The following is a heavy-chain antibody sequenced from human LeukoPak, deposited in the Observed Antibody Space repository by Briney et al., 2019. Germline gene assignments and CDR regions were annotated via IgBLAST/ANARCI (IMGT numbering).Heavy chain of an antibody. CDR3: ARITRLQVAAYFDY. CDR1: GGSISSYY. D-gene: IGHD2-15*01. V-gene: IGHV4-59*08. Sequence: SETLSLTCTVSGGSISSYYWSWIRQPPGKGLEWIGYIYYSGSTNYNPSLKSRVTISVGTSKNQFSLKLSSVTAADTAVYYCARITRLQVAAYFDYWGQGTLVTVSS. J-gene: IGHJ4*02. CDR2: IYYSGST.